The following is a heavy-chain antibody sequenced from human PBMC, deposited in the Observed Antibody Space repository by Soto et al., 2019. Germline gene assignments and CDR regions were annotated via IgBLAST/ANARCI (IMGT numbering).Heavy chain of an antibody. D-gene: IGHD6-19*01. CDR1: GFTFSSYW. CDR2: INSDGSST. CDR3: ARGLPIAVGSPFDP. Sequence: GGSLRLSCAAFGFTFSSYWMHWVRQAPGKGLVWVSRINSDGSSTRYADSVKGRFTISRDNAKNTLYLQMNSLRAEDTAVYYCARGLPIAVGSPFDPWGQGTLVSAPQ. V-gene: IGHV3-74*01. J-gene: IGHJ5*02.